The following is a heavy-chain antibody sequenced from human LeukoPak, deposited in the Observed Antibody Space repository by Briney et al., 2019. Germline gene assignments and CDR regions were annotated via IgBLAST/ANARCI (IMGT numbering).Heavy chain of an antibody. CDR1: GFTFSNYA. V-gene: IGHV3-23*01. Sequence: GGPLRLSCAASGFTFSNYAMSWVRQAPGKGLEWVSAINDNAGKTYYADSVKGRFTISRDNAKNSLYLQMNSLRAEDTAVYYCAREGYYDSRAPFHLWGQGTMVTVSS. CDR2: INDNAGKT. D-gene: IGHD3-22*01. CDR3: AREGYYDSRAPFHL. J-gene: IGHJ3*01.